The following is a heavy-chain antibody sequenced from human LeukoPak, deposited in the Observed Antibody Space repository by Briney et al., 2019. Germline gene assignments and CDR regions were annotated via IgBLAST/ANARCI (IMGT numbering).Heavy chain of an antibody. D-gene: IGHD4-23*01. V-gene: IGHV3-23*01. CDR2: ISGSGGST. J-gene: IGHJ4*02. Sequence: QAGGSLRLSCAASGFTFSSYAMSWVRQAPGKGLEWVSAISGSGGSTYYADSVKGRFTISRDNSKNTLYLQMYSLRAEDTAVYYCAKLYGGNSGYYFDYWGQGTLVTVSS. CDR3: AKLYGGNSGYYFDY. CDR1: GFTFSSYA.